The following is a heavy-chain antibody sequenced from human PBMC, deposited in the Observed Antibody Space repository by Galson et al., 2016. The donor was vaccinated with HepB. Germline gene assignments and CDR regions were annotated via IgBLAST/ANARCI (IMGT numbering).Heavy chain of an antibody. Sequence: SLRLSCAASGFIFRNYAMHWVRQAPGKGLEWVAIIWYEGSDKKLYADSVKGRFIISRDNSKNTVTLQMYSLRADDTAVYFCAGDPAGGMGLDPWGQGTLGTVSS. D-gene: IGHD6-25*01. CDR1: GFIFRNYA. CDR2: IWYEGSDKK. CDR3: AGDPAGGMGLDP. V-gene: IGHV3-33*01. J-gene: IGHJ5*02.